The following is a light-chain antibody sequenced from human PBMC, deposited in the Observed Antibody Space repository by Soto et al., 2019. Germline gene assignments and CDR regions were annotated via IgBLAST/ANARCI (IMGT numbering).Light chain of an antibody. J-gene: IGKJ1*01. Sequence: DIQMTQSPFSLSASVGDRVTITCRASQSISSYLNWYQQKPGKAPKLLVYAASSLQSGVPSRFSGSGSGTDFTLTISSLQPEDFATYYCQQSYSTPRTFGQGTKVEFK. CDR3: QQSYSTPRT. CDR1: QSISSY. V-gene: IGKV1-39*01. CDR2: AAS.